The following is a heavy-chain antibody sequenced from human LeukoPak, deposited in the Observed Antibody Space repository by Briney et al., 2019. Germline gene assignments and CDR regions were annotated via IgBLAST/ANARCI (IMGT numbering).Heavy chain of an antibody. CDR3: ARGSRSGVVERDAFDI. CDR2: IYYSGTT. V-gene: IGHV4-59*01. D-gene: IGHD3-3*01. J-gene: IGHJ3*02. CDR1: GGSISNYY. Sequence: SETLSLTCTVSGGSISNYYWNWIRQPPGKGLEWIGYIYYSGTTNYSPSLKSRVSMSVDTSKNQFSLKLSSVTAADTAVYYCARGSRSGVVERDAFDIWGQGTMVTVSS.